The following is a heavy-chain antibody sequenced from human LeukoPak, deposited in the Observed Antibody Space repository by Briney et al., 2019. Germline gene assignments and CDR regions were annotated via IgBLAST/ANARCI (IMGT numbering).Heavy chain of an antibody. CDR3: AGAVDYDILTGYYPVGY. V-gene: IGHV1-2*02. CDR1: GYTFTGYY. CDR2: INPNSGGT. Sequence: ASVKVSCKASGYTFTGYYMHWVRQAPGQGLEWMGWINPNSGGTNYAQKFQGRVTMTRDTSISTAYMELSRLRSDDTAVYYCAGAVDYDILTGYYPVGYWGQGTLVTVSS. D-gene: IGHD3-9*01. J-gene: IGHJ4*02.